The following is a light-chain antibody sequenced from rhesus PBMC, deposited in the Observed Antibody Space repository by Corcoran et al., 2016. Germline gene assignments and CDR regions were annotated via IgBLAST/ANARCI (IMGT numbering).Light chain of an antibody. CDR1: QSVGSY. CDR2: VES. Sequence: EIVLTQSPATLALSTGERATLSCRASQSVGSYLAWSQQKPGQAPRTLSYVESRRATGIPAKCSVSGSGTGFTLTISSLEPEDVGVYYCQQESNWNTVGPGTKLDIK. CDR3: QQESNWNT. V-gene: IGKV3-35*01. J-gene: IGKJ3*01.